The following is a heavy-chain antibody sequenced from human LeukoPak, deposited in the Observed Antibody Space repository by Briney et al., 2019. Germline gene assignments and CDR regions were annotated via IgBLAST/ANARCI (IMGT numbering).Heavy chain of an antibody. Sequence: GGSLRLSCAASGFTFSNYWMTWVRQAPGKGLEWVAHVNQDGSEEHYMDSVKARFIISRDNAKNSLSLQMNSLRAEDTAVYYCVRDGGVSGYDLLDYWGQGTLVTVSS. J-gene: IGHJ4*02. V-gene: IGHV3-7*01. CDR1: GFTFSNYW. D-gene: IGHD5-12*01. CDR3: VRDGGVSGYDLLDY. CDR2: VNQDGSEE.